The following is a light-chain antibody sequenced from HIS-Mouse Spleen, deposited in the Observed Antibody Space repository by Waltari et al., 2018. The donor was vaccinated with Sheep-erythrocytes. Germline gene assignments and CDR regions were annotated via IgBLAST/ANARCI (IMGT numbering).Light chain of an antibody. J-gene: IGKJ4*01. CDR2: AAS. Sequence: DIQITQSPSSLSASVGDRVTITCSASQSISSYLNWYQQKPGKAPKLLIYAASSLQSGRPSRFSGSGSGTDFALTISSLQPEDFATDYCRQSYSTPPRTFGGGTKVEIK. V-gene: IGKV1-39*01. CDR3: RQSYSTPPRT. CDR1: QSISSY.